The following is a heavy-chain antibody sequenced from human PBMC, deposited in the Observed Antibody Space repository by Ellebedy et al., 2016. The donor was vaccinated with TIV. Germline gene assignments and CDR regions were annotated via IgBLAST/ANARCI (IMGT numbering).Heavy chain of an antibody. V-gene: IGHV1-2*02. CDR2: INPNSGGT. D-gene: IGHD4-17*01. CDR3: AKLRGMTTVITDDI. J-gene: IGHJ3*02. CDR1: GYTFIAYY. Sequence: ASVKVSXKASGYTFIAYYIHWVRQAPGQGLEWMGWINPNSGGTNYAQKFQGRVTMSRDTSISTAYMELSRLRSDDTAVYYCAKLRGMTTVITDDIWGQGTMVTVSS.